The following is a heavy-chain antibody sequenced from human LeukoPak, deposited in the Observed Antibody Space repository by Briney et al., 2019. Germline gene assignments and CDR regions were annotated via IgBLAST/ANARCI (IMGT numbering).Heavy chain of an antibody. D-gene: IGHD5-12*01. CDR1: GFTFSNYW. CDR3: VRDGGVSGYDLLDY. J-gene: IGHJ4*02. V-gene: IGHV3-7*01. CDR2: INQDGSKG. Sequence: GSLRLSCAASGFTFSNYWMAWVRRAPGKGLEWVAHINQDGSKGHYMDSVKARFTISRDNAKNSLSLQMNSLRAEDTAVYYCVRDGGVSGYDLLDYWGQGTLVTVSS.